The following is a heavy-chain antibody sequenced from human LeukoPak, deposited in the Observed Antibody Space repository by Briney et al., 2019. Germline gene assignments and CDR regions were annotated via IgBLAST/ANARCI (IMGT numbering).Heavy chain of an antibody. CDR3: AADGEYAFLV. J-gene: IGHJ3*01. D-gene: IGHD2/OR15-2a*01. Sequence: GGSLRLSCAASGLTFHNTWMHWIRQATAKGLVWVSRIINDEITATYADSVKGRFTISRDNAKNTLYLQMNSLRADDTAVYYCAADGEYAFLVWGQGTMVTVSS. V-gene: IGHV3-74*01. CDR1: GLTFHNTW. CDR2: IINDEITA.